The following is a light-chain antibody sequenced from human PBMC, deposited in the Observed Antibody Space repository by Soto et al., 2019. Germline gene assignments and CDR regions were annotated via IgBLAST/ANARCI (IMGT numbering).Light chain of an antibody. J-gene: IGKJ1*01. CDR1: QSISSY. Sequence: DIQMTQSPSSLSASVGDRVTITCRASQSISSYLNWYQQKPGKAPKLLIYAASSLQSGVPSRFSGSGSGTDFTLTISSLQPEDCATDDCQQSDSTPRTFGQGTKVEIK. CDR2: AAS. V-gene: IGKV1-39*01. CDR3: QQSDSTPRT.